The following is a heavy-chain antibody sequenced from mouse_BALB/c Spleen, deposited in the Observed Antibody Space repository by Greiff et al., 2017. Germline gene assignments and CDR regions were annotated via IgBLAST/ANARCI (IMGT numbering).Heavy chain of an antibody. CDR3: ASYDYDGTWFAY. D-gene: IGHD2-4*01. V-gene: IGHV14-3*02. CDR2: IDPANGNT. J-gene: IGHJ3*01. CDR1: GFNIKDTY. Sequence: VQLQQSGAELVKPGASVKLSCTASGFNIKDTYMHWVKQRPEQGLEWIGRIDPANGNTKYDPKFQGKATITADTSSNTAYLQLSSLTSEDTAVYYCASYDYDGTWFAYWGQGTLVTVSA.